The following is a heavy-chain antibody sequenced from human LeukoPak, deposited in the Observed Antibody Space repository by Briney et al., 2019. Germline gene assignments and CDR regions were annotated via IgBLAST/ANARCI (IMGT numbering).Heavy chain of an antibody. Sequence: PGGSLRLSCAASGXTFSSYPMHWVRQAPGKGLEYVSAISSNGGSTYYADSVKGRFTISRDNSKNTLYLQMGSLRAEDMAVYYCARHGYIYGYDYWGQGTLVSVSS. J-gene: IGHJ4*02. CDR1: GXTFSSYP. CDR3: ARHGYIYGYDY. V-gene: IGHV3-64*02. D-gene: IGHD5-18*01. CDR2: ISSNGGST.